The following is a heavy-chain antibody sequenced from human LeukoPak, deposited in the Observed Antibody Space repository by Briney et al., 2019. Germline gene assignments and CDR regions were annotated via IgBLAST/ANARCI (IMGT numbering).Heavy chain of an antibody. J-gene: IGHJ5*02. Sequence: KPPETLSLTCTVSGGSISSYYWSWIRQPPGKGLEWIGYIYYSGSTNYNPSLKSRVTISVDTSKNQFSLKLSSVTAADTAVYYCARDQYSSSWYWFDPWGQGTLVTVSS. D-gene: IGHD6-13*01. CDR1: GGSISSYY. CDR3: ARDQYSSSWYWFDP. CDR2: IYYSGST. V-gene: IGHV4-59*01.